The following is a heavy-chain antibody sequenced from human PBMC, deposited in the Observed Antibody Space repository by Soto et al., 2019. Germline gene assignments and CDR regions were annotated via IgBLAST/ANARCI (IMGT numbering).Heavy chain of an antibody. Sequence: EVQLVESGGGLVKPGGSLRLSCAASGFTFSSYSMNWVRQAPGKGLEWVSSISSSSSYIYYADSVKGRFTISRDNAKNSLYLQMNSLRAEDTAVYYCARDFHGPRGSGWYFDYWGQGTLVTVSS. CDR1: GFTFSSYS. J-gene: IGHJ4*02. D-gene: IGHD6-19*01. V-gene: IGHV3-21*01. CDR3: ARDFHGPRGSGWYFDY. CDR2: ISSSSSYI.